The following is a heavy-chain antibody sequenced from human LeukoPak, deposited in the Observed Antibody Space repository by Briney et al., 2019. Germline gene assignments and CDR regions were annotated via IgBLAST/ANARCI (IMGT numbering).Heavy chain of an antibody. CDR1: GYTFTGYY. CDR2: IDPNSGGT. J-gene: IGHJ4*02. V-gene: IGHV1-2*02. Sequence: ASVKVSCKASGYTFTGYYMHWVRQAPGQGLEWMGWIDPNSGGTNYAQKFQGRVTMTRDTSISTAYMILNRLRSDDTAVYYCAREYYYGSGNYYNRIDYWGQGTLVTVSS. D-gene: IGHD3-10*01. CDR3: AREYYYGSGNYYNRIDY.